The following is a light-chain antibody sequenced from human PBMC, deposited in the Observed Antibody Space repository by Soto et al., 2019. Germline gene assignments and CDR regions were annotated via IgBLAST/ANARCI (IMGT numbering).Light chain of an antibody. V-gene: IGKV3-20*01. CDR2: GAS. Sequence: EIVLTQSPGTLSLSPGERATLSFRASQSVSNNYLAWYQQKPGQAPRLLIYGASSRATGIPDRFSGSGSGTDFTLTISRLEPEDFAVYYCQQYGSSSTFGQGTRLEIK. J-gene: IGKJ5*01. CDR3: QQYGSSST. CDR1: QSVSNNY.